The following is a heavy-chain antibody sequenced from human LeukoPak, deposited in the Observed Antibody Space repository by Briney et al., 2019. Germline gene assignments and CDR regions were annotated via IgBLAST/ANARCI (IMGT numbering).Heavy chain of an antibody. Sequence: KSGGSLRLSCAASGFTFSSYWMHWVRQAPGKGLEWVSSISSSSSYIYYADSVKGRFTISRDNAKNSLYLQMNSLRAEDTAVYYCARAGGSSGWDYWYFDLWGRGTLVTVSS. V-gene: IGHV3-21*01. CDR1: GFTFSSYW. J-gene: IGHJ2*01. CDR3: ARAGGSSGWDYWYFDL. CDR2: ISSSSSYI. D-gene: IGHD6-19*01.